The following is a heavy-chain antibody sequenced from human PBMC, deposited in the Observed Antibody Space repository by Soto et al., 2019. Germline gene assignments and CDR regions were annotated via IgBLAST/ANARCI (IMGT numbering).Heavy chain of an antibody. V-gene: IGHV1-2*04. Sequence: GASVKVSCKASGYSFTDYHIHWVRQAPGQGLEWLGRINPRSGGTSTAQKFQGWVTMTTDTSISTASMELTRLTSDDTAIYYCARGDSTDCSNGVCSFFYNHDMDVWGQGTTVTVSS. CDR1: GYSFTDYH. D-gene: IGHD2-8*01. J-gene: IGHJ6*02. CDR2: INPRSGGT. CDR3: ARGDSTDCSNGVCSFFYNHDMDV.